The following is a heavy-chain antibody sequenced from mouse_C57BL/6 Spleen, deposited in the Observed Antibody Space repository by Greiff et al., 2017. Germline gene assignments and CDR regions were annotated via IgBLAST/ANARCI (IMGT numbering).Heavy chain of an antibody. CDR2: IDPSDSET. V-gene: IGHV1-52*01. CDR3: ALITTVVERDFDY. J-gene: IGHJ2*01. CDR1: GYTFTSYW. Sequence: VQLQQPGAELVRPGSSVKLSCKASGYTFTSYWMHWVKQRPIQGLEWIGNIDPSDSETHYNQKFKDKATLTVDKSSSTAYMQLSSLTSEDSAVYYCALITTVVERDFDYWGRGTTLTVSS. D-gene: IGHD1-1*01.